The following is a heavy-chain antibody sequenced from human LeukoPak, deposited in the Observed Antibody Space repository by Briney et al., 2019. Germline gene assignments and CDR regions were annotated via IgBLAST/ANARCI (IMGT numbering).Heavy chain of an antibody. J-gene: IGHJ3*02. CDR2: IIPIFGTA. Sequence: ASVKVSCKASGGTFSSYAISWVRQAPGQGLEWMGGIIPIFGTANYAQKFQGRVTITADESTSTAYMELSSLRSEDTAVYYCARDGGTTERNAFDIWGQGTMVTVSS. D-gene: IGHD2-15*01. CDR1: GGTFSSYA. CDR3: ARDGGTTERNAFDI. V-gene: IGHV1-69*13.